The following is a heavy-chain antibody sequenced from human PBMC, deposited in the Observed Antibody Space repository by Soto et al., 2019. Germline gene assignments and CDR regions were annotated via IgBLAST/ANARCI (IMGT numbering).Heavy chain of an antibody. CDR2: INAGNGNT. V-gene: IGHV1-3*01. Sequence: GASVKVSCKASGYTFTSYAMHWVRQAPGQRLEWMGWINAGNGNTKYSQKFQGRVTITRDTSASTAYMELSGLRSEDTAVYYCAREGRTWEFDYWGQGTLVTVSS. CDR3: AREGRTWEFDY. J-gene: IGHJ4*02. D-gene: IGHD1-26*01. CDR1: GYTFTSYA.